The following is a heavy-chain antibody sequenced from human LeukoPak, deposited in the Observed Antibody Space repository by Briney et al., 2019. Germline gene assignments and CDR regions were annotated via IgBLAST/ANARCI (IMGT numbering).Heavy chain of an antibody. CDR3: AREGWVYYYYYYMDV. CDR2: INHSGST. D-gene: IGHD1-26*01. J-gene: IGHJ6*03. Sequence: SETLSLTCTVSGGSISSSSYYWGWIRQPPGKGLEWIGEINHSGSTNYNPSLKSRVTISVDTSKNQFSLKLSSVTAADTAVYYCAREGWVYYYYYYMDVWGKGTTVTISS. CDR1: GGSISSSSYY. V-gene: IGHV4-39*07.